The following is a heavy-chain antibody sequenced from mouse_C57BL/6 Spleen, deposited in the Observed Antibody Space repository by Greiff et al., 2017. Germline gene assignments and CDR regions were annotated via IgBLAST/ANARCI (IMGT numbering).Heavy chain of an antibody. D-gene: IGHD1-1*01. CDR1: GYTFTDYY. CDR3: ARDYCGSSCPWFAY. J-gene: IGHJ3*01. V-gene: IGHV1-19*01. CDR2: INPYNGGT. Sequence: VQLQQSGPVLVKPGASVKMSCKASGYTFTDYYMNWVQQSHGKSLEWIGVINPYNGGTSYNQKFTGKATLTVDKSSSTAYMELNSLTSEGSAVCYCARDYCGSSCPWFAYWGQGTLVTVSA.